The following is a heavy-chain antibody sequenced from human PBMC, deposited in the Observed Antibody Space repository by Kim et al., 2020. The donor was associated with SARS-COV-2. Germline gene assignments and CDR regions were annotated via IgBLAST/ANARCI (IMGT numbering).Heavy chain of an antibody. Sequence: GGSLRLSCAASGFTFSSYWMSWVRQAPGKGLEWVANIKQDGSEKYYVDSVKGRFTISRDNAKNSLYLQMNSLRAEDTAVYYCARDLPGDSSGYYPRWFDPWGQGTLVTVSS. D-gene: IGHD3-22*01. J-gene: IGHJ5*02. CDR1: GFTFSSYW. CDR2: IKQDGSEK. CDR3: ARDLPGDSSGYYPRWFDP. V-gene: IGHV3-7*01.